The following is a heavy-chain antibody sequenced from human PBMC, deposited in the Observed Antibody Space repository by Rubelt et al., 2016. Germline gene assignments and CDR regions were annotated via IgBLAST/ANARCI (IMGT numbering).Heavy chain of an antibody. CDR1: GGSFSGYY. CDR2: INHSGST. V-gene: IGHV4-34*01. J-gene: IGHJ4*02. D-gene: IGHD3-16*01. Sequence: QVQLQQWGAGLLKPSETLSLTCAVYGGSFSGYYWSWIRQPPGKGLEWIGEINHSGSTNYNPSLKWRVNISVDTAKNQFARKLSSVTAADTAVYYCARVKGFMIPHPAGYFDYWGQGTLVTVSS. CDR3: ARVKGFMIPHPAGYFDY.